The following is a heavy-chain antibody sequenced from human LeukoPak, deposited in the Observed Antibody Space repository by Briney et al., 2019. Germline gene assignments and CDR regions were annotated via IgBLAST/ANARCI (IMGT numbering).Heavy chain of an antibody. CDR1: GFTVSSNY. CDR2: IYTGGTT. Sequence: GGSLRLSCAASGFTVSSNYMNWVRQAPGKGLEWVSVIYTGGTTYYADSVKGRFTISRDNSKNTLYLQMNSLRAEDTAVYYCAKLERYTMIGTTILYWGQGTLVTVSS. CDR3: AKLERYTMIGTTILY. J-gene: IGHJ4*02. V-gene: IGHV3-53*01. D-gene: IGHD3-22*01.